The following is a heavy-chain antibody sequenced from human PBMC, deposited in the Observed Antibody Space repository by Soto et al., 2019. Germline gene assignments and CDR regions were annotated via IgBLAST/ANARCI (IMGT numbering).Heavy chain of an antibody. CDR1: GFSLSTSGVG. Sequence: SGPTLVNPTQTLTLTCSFSGFSLSTSGVGVGWIRQPPGKALEWLALIYWNDDKRYSPSLKSRLTITKDTSKNQVVLTMTNMDPVDTATYYCAHSLTGRLVSQYNWFDPWGQGTLVTVSS. CDR3: AHSLTGRLVSQYNWFDP. V-gene: IGHV2-5*01. J-gene: IGHJ5*02. CDR2: IYWNDDK. D-gene: IGHD1-20*01.